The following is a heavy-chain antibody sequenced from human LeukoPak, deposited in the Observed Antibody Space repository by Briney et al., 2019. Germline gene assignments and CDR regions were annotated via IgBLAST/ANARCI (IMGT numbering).Heavy chain of an antibody. CDR2: LRGNGDT. V-gene: IGHV3-23*01. CDR3: AKANWVSNADAVF. CDR1: GFSFSTYA. D-gene: IGHD1-1*01. J-gene: IGHJ4*02. Sequence: GGSLTLSCAASGFSFSTYAMSWVREAPARGPEWVSSLRGNGDTFYADSVKGRFTLSRDDSRNTVYLQLNNLRVEDTAVYFCAKANWVSNADAVFWGQGTVVTVSS.